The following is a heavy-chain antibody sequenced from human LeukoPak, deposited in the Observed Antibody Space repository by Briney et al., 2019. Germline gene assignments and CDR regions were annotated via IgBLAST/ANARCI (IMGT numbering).Heavy chain of an antibody. J-gene: IGHJ6*03. D-gene: IGHD3-16*01. V-gene: IGHV3-64*01. CDR3: ARRGSYYYYMDV. Sequence: GGSLRLSCAASGFTFSSYVMHWVRQAPGKGPEYVSAISSNGGSTYYANSVKGRFTISRDNSKNTLYLQMGSLRAEDTAVYYCARRGSYYYYMDVWGKGTTVTVSS. CDR2: ISSNGGST. CDR1: GFTFSSYV.